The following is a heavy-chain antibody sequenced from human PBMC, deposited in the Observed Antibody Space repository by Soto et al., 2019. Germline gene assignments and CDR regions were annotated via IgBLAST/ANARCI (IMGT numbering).Heavy chain of an antibody. J-gene: IGHJ6*02. D-gene: IGHD3-10*01. CDR1: GYTFTSYY. CDR3: ARDLLTMVRGVMYYYYGMDV. V-gene: IGHV1-46*01. CDR2: INPSGGST. Sequence: ASVKVSCKASGYTFTSYYMHWVRQAPGQGLEWMGIINPSGGSTSYAQKFQGRVTMTRDTSTSTVYMELSSLRSEDTAVYYCARDLLTMVRGVMYYYYGMDVWGQGTTVTVSS.